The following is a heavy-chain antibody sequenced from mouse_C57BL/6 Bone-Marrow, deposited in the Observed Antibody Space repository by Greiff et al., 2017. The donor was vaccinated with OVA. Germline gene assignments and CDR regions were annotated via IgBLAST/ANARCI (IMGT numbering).Heavy chain of an antibody. J-gene: IGHJ2*01. V-gene: IGHV1-15*01. CDR3: TRLGYDYHFDY. Sequence: VQLQESGAELVRPGASVTLSCKASGYTFTDYEMHWVKQTPVHGLEWIGAIDPETGGTAYNQKFKGKAILTADKSSSTAYMELRSLTSEDSAVYYCTRLGYDYHFDYWGQGTTLTVSS. D-gene: IGHD2-4*01. CDR1: GYTFTDYE. CDR2: IDPETGGT.